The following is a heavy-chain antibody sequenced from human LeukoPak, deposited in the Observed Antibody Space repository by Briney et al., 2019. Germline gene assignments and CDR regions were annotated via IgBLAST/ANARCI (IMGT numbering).Heavy chain of an antibody. V-gene: IGHV4-59*08. CDR1: GGSISSYY. Sequence: SETLSLTCTVSGGSISSYYWSWIRQPPGKGLEWIGYIYYSGNTNYNPSLKSRVTISVDTSKNQFSLKLSSVTAADTAVYYCARQGGYSSGWSFWGQGTLVTVSS. J-gene: IGHJ4*02. D-gene: IGHD6-19*01. CDR2: IYYSGNT. CDR3: ARQGGYSSGWSF.